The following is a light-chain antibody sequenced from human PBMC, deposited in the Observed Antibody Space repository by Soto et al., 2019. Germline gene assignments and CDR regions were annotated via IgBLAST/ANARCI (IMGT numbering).Light chain of an antibody. Sequence: EIVMTQSPATLSVSPGERATLSCRASQSLSSNLAWYQQKPGQAPRLLIYGASTRATGIPARFSGGASGTEFTLTISSLQSEDFALYYCQQYNNWPITFGQGTRLEI. CDR3: QQYNNWPIT. J-gene: IGKJ5*01. V-gene: IGKV3-15*01. CDR1: QSLSSN. CDR2: GAS.